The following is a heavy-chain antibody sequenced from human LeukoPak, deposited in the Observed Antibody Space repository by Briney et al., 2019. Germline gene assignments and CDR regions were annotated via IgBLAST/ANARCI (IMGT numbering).Heavy chain of an antibody. J-gene: IGHJ6*03. V-gene: IGHV3-48*03. CDR2: ISNSGSTI. D-gene: IGHD2-15*01. CDR3: ARDQIKYCSGGSCLHMDV. Sequence: PGGSLRLSCAASGFTFSSYELNWVRQAPGKGLEWVSYISNSGSTIKYADSVKGRFTISRGSAKNSLYLQMNSLRAEDTAVYYCARDQIKYCSGGSCLHMDVWGKGTTVTASS. CDR1: GFTFSSYE.